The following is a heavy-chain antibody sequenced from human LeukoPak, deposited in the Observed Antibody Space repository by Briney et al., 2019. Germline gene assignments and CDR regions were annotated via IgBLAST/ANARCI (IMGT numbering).Heavy chain of an antibody. CDR1: GFTFDDYA. CDR3: AKDRGSGYYSDFDY. Sequence: PGGSLRLSCAASGFTFDDYAMHWVRHAPGKGLEWVSGISWNSGSIGYADSVKGRFTISRDNAKNSLYLQMNSLRAEDTALYYCAKDRGSGYYSDFDYWGQGTLVTVSS. CDR2: ISWNSGSI. J-gene: IGHJ4*02. V-gene: IGHV3-9*01. D-gene: IGHD3-22*01.